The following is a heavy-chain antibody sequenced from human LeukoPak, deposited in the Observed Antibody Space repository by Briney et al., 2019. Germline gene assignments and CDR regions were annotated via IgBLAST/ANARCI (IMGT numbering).Heavy chain of an antibody. J-gene: IGHJ4*02. CDR3: ARRPYTSGWYYYFDY. CDR1: GGSISSSSYY. V-gene: IGHV4-39*01. D-gene: IGHD6-19*01. CDR2: IYYSGST. Sequence: SETLSLTCTVSGGSISSSSYYWGWIRQPPGKGLEWIGSIYYSGSTYYNPSLKSRVTISVDTSKNQFSLRPSSVTAADTAVYYCARRPYTSGWYYYFDYWGQGTLVTVSS.